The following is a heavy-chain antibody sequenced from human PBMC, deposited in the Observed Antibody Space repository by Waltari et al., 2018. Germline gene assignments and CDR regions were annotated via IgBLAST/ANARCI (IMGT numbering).Heavy chain of an antibody. D-gene: IGHD6-19*01. Sequence: QVQLVQSGAEVKKPGSSVKVSCKASGGTFSSYAISWVRQAPGQGLEWMGRIIPIFGTANYAQKFQGRVTITADKSTSTAYMELSSLRSEDTAVYYCAREPNSSGWSDYYFDYWGQGTLVTVSS. J-gene: IGHJ4*02. CDR1: GGTFSSYA. V-gene: IGHV1-69*08. CDR2: IIPIFGTA. CDR3: AREPNSSGWSDYYFDY.